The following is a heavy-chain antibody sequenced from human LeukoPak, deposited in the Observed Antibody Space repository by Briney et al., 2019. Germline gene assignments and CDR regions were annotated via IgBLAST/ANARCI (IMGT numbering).Heavy chain of an antibody. CDR3: AKDFLWAGYSYGYDY. CDR1: GFTFSSYA. Sequence: GGSLRLSCVASGFTFSSYAMSWVRQAPGKGLEWVSAISGSGGSTYYADSVKGRFTISRDNSKNTLYLQMNSLRAEDTAVYYCAKDFLWAGYSYGYDYWGQGTLVTVSS. D-gene: IGHD5-18*01. J-gene: IGHJ4*02. V-gene: IGHV3-23*01. CDR2: ISGSGGST.